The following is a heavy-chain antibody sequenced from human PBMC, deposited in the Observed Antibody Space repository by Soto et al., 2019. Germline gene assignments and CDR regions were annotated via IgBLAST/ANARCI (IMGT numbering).Heavy chain of an antibody. Sequence: ASVKVSCKASGYTFTSYGINWVRQAPGRGLEWMGWINPGNGNTKYSQQFQGRVIIDRDTSASTAYMELSSLRPEDTAVYYCARGRYLDSSNYLAYWGLGTLVTVSS. CDR3: ARGRYLDSSNYLAY. CDR1: GYTFTSYG. CDR2: INPGNGNT. J-gene: IGHJ4*02. D-gene: IGHD3-22*01. V-gene: IGHV1-3*01.